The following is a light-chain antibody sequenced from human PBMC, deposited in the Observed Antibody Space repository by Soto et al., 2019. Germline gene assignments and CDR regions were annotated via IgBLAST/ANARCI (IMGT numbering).Light chain of an antibody. V-gene: IGKV3-11*01. CDR2: DAS. CDR3: QHRGDWPPIT. J-gene: IGKJ5*01. Sequence: EIVLTQSPDTLSLSPGERVTLSCRASQSVSSYLAWYQQKPGQAPRLLIYDASTRATGIPARFSGSGSGTDFTLTISSLEPEHFAVYFCQHRGDWPPITFGQGTRLEIK. CDR1: QSVSSY.